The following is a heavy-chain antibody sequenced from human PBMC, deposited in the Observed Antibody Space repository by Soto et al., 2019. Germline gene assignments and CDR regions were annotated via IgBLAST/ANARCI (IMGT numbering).Heavy chain of an antibody. CDR3: AGDLQIDF. Sequence: PGESLRLSCAASGFTFKSYSMNWVRQAPGKGLEWVSYISVSSTTINYADSVKGRFTIARDNANNSLYLQMNSLRDEDTAVYYCAGDLQIDFWGLGTLVTVSS. V-gene: IGHV3-48*02. CDR2: ISVSSTTI. CDR1: GFTFKSYS. J-gene: IGHJ4*02.